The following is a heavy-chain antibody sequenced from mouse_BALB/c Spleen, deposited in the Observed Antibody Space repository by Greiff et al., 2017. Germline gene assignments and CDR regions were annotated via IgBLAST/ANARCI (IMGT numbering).Heavy chain of an antibody. D-gene: IGHD1-1*02. CDR3: ARSHYSRWYFDV. CDR1: GYSITSDYA. V-gene: IGHV3-2*02. CDR2: ISYSGST. J-gene: IGHJ1*01. Sequence: EVQLQESGPGLVKPSQSLSLTCTVTGYSITSDYAWNWIRQFPGNKLEWMGYISYSGSTSYNPSLKSRISITRDTSKNQYYLQLNSVTTEDTATYYCARSHYSRWYFDVWGAGTTVTVS.